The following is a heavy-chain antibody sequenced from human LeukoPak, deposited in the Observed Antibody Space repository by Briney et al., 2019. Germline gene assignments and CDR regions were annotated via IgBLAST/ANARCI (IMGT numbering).Heavy chain of an antibody. V-gene: IGHV3-33*01. CDR2: IWYDGSNK. D-gene: IGHD6-19*01. J-gene: IGHJ4*02. CDR1: GFTFSSYG. CDR3: ARDPGYSSGWYRKRGKGYFDY. Sequence: GGSLRLSCAASGFTFSSYGMHWVRQAPGKGLEWVAVIWYDGSNKYYADSVKGRFTISRDNSKNTLYLQMNSLRAEDTAVYYCARDPGYSSGWYRKRGKGYFDYWGQGTLVTVSS.